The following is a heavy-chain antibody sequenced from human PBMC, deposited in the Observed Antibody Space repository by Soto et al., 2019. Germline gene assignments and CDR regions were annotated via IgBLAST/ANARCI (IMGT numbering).Heavy chain of an antibody. V-gene: IGHV4-30-4*01. J-gene: IGHJ4*02. D-gene: IGHD5-18*01. CDR1: GGSISSGDYY. CDR2: IYYSGST. CDR3: ARVSRIQLWLYFDY. Sequence: SETLSLTCTVSGGSISSGDYYWSWIRQPPGKGLEWIGYIYYSGSTYYNPSLKSRVTISVDTSKNQFSLKLSSVTAADTAVYYCARVSRIQLWLYFDYWGQGTLVTVSS.